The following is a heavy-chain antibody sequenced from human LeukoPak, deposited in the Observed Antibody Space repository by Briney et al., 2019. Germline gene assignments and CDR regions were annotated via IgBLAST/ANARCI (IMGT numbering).Heavy chain of an antibody. CDR2: INHSGST. Sequence: SETLSLTCAVYGGSFSGYYWSWIRQPPGKGLEWIGEINHSGSTNYNPSLKSRVTISVDTSKNQFSLKLSSVTAADTAVYYCARDCSSTSCYKDMGYWGQGTLVTVSS. V-gene: IGHV4-34*01. D-gene: IGHD2-2*02. CDR3: ARDCSSTSCYKDMGY. J-gene: IGHJ4*02. CDR1: GGSFSGYY.